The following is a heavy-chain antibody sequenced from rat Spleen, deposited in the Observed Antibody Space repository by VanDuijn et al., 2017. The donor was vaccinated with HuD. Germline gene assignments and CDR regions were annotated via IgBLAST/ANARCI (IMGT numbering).Heavy chain of an antibody. CDR3: VRANRESYAHFDY. J-gene: IGHJ2*01. V-gene: IGHV2S12*01. CDR2: ISSGGST. CDR1: GFSLTTNG. D-gene: IGHD1-12*01. Sequence: QVHLKESGPGLVQSSQTLSLTCTVFGFSLTTNGVSWVRQPPGEGLEWVAAISSGGSTYYNSALKSRLSISRDISMSQVFLRMSSLQTEDTATYYCVRANRESYAHFDYWGQGVVVTVSS.